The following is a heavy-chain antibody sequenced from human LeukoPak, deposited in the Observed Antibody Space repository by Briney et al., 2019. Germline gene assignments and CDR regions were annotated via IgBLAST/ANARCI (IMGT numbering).Heavy chain of an antibody. V-gene: IGHV3-7*03. CDR3: ARDLRRSYGSGSSPLFDY. J-gene: IGHJ4*02. CDR1: GFTISNYW. Sequence: GGSLRLSCAASGFTISNYWMSWVRQAPGKGLEWVANIKQDGSEKYYVDSVKGRFTISRDNAKNSLYLQTNILRAEDTAVYFCARDLRRSYGSGSSPLFDYWGQGTLVTVSS. D-gene: IGHD3-10*01. CDR2: IKQDGSEK.